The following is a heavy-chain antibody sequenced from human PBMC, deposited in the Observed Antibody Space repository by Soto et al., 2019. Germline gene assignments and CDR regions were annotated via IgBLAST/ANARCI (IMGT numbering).Heavy chain of an antibody. D-gene: IGHD2-15*01. Sequence: SETLSLTCTVSGGSISSYYWSWIRQRPGKGLEWIGYIYYSGSTNYNPSLKSRVTISVDTSKNQFSLKLSSVTAADTAVYYCARHHLNCSGGSCYSWWFDPWGQGTLVTVSS. V-gene: IGHV4-59*08. J-gene: IGHJ5*02. CDR1: GGSISSYY. CDR2: IYYSGST. CDR3: ARHHLNCSGGSCYSWWFDP.